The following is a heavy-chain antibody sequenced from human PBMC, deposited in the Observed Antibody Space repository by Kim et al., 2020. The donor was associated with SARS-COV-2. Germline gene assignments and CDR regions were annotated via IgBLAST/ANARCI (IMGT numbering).Heavy chain of an antibody. D-gene: IGHD3-22*01. CDR1: GGSISSGGYY. CDR3: ARGSDPYYYDSSGYQYFDY. J-gene: IGHJ4*02. CDR2: IYYSGST. Sequence: SETLSLTCTVSGGSISSGGYYWSWIRQHPGKGLEWIGYIYYSGSTYYNPSLKSRVTISVDTSKNQFSLKLSSVTAADTAVYYCARGSDPYYYDSSGYQYFDYWGQGTLVTVSS. V-gene: IGHV4-31*03.